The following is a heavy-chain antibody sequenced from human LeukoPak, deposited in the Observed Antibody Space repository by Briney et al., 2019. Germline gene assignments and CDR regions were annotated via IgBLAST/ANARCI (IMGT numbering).Heavy chain of an antibody. CDR2: IYSDGKT. V-gene: IGHV4-4*08. CDR1: GDSVRTYF. Sequence: SETLSLTCTVSGDSVRTYFWNWLRQPPGKGLEWIGYIYSDGKTDYNPSLKSRVSISIDTSKNQFSLRLTSVTAADTAVYYCARHPNGGTAAFGFWGQGTLVTVSS. D-gene: IGHD2-8*01. J-gene: IGHJ4*02. CDR3: ARHPNGGTAAFGF.